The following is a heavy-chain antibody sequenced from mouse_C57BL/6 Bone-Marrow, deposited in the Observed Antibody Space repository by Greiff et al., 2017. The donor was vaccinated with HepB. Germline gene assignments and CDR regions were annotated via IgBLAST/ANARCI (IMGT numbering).Heavy chain of an antibody. Sequence: EVKLMESGPGLVKPSQTVFLTCTVTGISITTGNYRWSWIRQFPGNKLEWIGYIYYSGTITYNPSLTSRTTITRDTPKNQFFLEMNSLTAEDTATYYCARERVYYYGPGGYFDGWGTGTTVTVSS. CDR3: ARERVYYYGPGGYFDG. J-gene: IGHJ1*03. CDR2: IYYSGTI. CDR1: GISITTGNYR. D-gene: IGHD1-1*01. V-gene: IGHV3-5*01.